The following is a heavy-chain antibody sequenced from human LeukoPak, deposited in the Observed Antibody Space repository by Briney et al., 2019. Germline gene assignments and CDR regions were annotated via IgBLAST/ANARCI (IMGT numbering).Heavy chain of an antibody. Sequence: LETLSLTCAVYGESFSDYYWSWSRQPPGRGLEWIGEVNHGGTTNYNPSLKSRVIISADTSKNQFSLKLNSVTAADTAVYYCARVVYGDSSKDFDYWGQGTLVTVSS. CDR2: VNHGGTT. CDR1: GESFSDYY. V-gene: IGHV4-34*01. CDR3: ARVVYGDSSKDFDY. J-gene: IGHJ4*02. D-gene: IGHD4-17*01.